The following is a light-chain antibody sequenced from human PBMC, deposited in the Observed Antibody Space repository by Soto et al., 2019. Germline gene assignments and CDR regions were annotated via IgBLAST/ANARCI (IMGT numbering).Light chain of an antibody. CDR2: DAS. Sequence: EIVLTQSPATLSLSPGERATLSCRASQSVGSYLALYHQKPGQAPRLLIYDASNRATGIPARFSGSGSGTDFTLTISSLEPEDFAVYYCQQRSKWPITFGQGTRLEIK. J-gene: IGKJ5*01. CDR1: QSVGSY. V-gene: IGKV3-11*01. CDR3: QQRSKWPIT.